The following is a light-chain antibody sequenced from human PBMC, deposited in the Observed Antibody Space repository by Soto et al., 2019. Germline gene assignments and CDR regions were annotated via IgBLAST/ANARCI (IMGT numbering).Light chain of an antibody. CDR1: QSVNTY. Sequence: DVQMTQSPSSLSASVGDRVTITCRASQSVNTYLNWYQQKPGKAPKLLIYGASTLQGGVPSRFSGTVSGTVFTLTVSSLQPEDFATYYCQQSHSTPRTFGQGTKVEIK. V-gene: IGKV1-39*01. J-gene: IGKJ1*01. CDR3: QQSHSTPRT. CDR2: GAS.